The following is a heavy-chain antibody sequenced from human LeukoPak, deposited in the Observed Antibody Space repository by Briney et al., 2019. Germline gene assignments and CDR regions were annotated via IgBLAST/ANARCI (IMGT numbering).Heavy chain of an antibody. CDR3: AREDRSGSYSMDV. Sequence: GGSLRLSCAASGFTFSSHSMDWGRQAPGKGLEGVSPISSSSSYIYCAESVRGRFTISRDNAKNSLYLQMNSLRAEDTAVYYCAREDRSGSYSMDVWGKGTTVTVSS. J-gene: IGHJ6*03. V-gene: IGHV3-21*01. CDR1: GFTFSSHS. CDR2: ISSSSSYI. D-gene: IGHD1-26*01.